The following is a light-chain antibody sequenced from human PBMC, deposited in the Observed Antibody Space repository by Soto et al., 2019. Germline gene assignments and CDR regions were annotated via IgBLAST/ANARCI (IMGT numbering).Light chain of an antibody. CDR1: SSNIGAGYE. J-gene: IGLJ2*01. CDR3: QSYDSSLSGVV. V-gene: IGLV1-40*01. CDR2: GHT. Sequence: QSVLMQPPSVSAAPGQRVTISCTGSSSNIGAGYEVHWYQQLPGTAPKLLIFGHTNRALGVPDRFSGSRSGASVSLAITGLQAEDEADYYCQSYDSSLSGVVFGGGTKLTVL.